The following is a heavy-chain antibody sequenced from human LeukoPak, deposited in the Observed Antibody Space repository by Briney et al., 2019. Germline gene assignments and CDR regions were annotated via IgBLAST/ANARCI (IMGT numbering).Heavy chain of an antibody. V-gene: IGHV3-23*01. J-gene: IGHJ4*02. D-gene: IGHD3-10*01. Sequence: GGSLRLSCAASGFAFNSYDMTWVRRAPGKGLEWVSLITTDTYYADSVRGRFTISRDNSKNTLYLQMNSLRADDTAVYYCAKDWGSVFGYFDYWGQGTLVTVSS. CDR2: ITTDT. CDR1: GFAFNSYD. CDR3: AKDWGSVFGYFDY.